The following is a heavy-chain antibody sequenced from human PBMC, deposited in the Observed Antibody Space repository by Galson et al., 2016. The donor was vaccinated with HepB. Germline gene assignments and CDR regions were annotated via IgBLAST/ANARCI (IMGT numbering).Heavy chain of an antibody. CDR1: GFTFSSYG. D-gene: IGHD3-16*01. CDR2: IWYDGSNE. CDR3: ARDQNPLGDYYYGMDV. V-gene: IGHV3-33*01. J-gene: IGHJ6*02. Sequence: SLRLSCAASGFTFSSYGMHWVRQAPGKGLEWVAVIWYDGSNEYYPDSVQGRFTISRDNSKNTLYLQMNSLRAEDTAVCYCARDQNPLGDYYYGMDVWGQGTTVTVSS.